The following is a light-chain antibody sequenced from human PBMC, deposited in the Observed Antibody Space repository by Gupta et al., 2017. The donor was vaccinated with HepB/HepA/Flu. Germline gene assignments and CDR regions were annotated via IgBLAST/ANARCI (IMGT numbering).Light chain of an antibody. CDR1: SSNIGAPYD. J-gene: IGLJ3*02. CDR3: QSYDKSLRGRV. Sequence: QPVLAQPPSVSGAPGQRVIISCTGRSSNIGAPYDVHWYQQLPGLVPKLLVYDDNKRPPGVPDRFSGSKSGPSASLAITGLQAEDEADYYCQSYDKSLRGRVFGGGTKLTVL. CDR2: DDN. V-gene: IGLV1-40*01.